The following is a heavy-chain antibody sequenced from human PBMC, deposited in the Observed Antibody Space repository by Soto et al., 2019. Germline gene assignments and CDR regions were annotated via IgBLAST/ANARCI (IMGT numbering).Heavy chain of an antibody. CDR2: INHSGST. CDR1: GGSFSGYY. V-gene: IGHV4-34*01. D-gene: IGHD5-18*01. J-gene: IGHJ4*02. CDR3: GGGENTGSYY. Sequence: SETLSLTCAVYGGSFSGYYWSWIRQPPGKGLEWIGEINHSGSTNYNPSLKSRVTISVDTSKNQFSLKLSSVTAADTAVHYCGGGENTGSYYWGQGTLVTVSS.